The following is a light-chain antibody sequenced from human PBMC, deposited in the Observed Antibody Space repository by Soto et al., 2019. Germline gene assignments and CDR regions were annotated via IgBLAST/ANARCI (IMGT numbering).Light chain of an antibody. CDR3: SSSTSSSTLG. CDR1: SSDVGDYNY. V-gene: IGLV2-14*01. CDR2: EVT. Sequence: QSALTQPASVSGSPGQSITISCTGTSSDVGDYNYVSWYQQHPGKAPKLMIYEVTNRPSGVSNRFSGSKSGNTASLTISGLQAEDAADYYCSSSTSSSTLGFGGGTKLTVL. J-gene: IGLJ2*01.